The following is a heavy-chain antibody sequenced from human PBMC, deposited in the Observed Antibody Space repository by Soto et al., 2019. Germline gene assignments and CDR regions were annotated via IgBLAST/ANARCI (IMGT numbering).Heavy chain of an antibody. CDR1: GFTFDDYV. CDR2: ISWNSGSI. J-gene: IGHJ5*02. D-gene: IGHD2-15*01. V-gene: IGHV3-9*01. Sequence: GGSLRLSCAASGFTFDDYVMHWVRQAPGKGLEWVSGISWNSGSIGYADSVKGRFTISRDNAKNSLYLQMNSLRAEDTALYYCAKDIRRRAATLLGWAGWFDPWGQGTLVTVSS. CDR3: AKDIRRRAATLLGWAGWFDP.